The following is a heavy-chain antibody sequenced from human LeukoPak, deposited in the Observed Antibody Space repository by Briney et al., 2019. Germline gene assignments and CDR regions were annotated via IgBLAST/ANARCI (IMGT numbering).Heavy chain of an antibody. Sequence: ASVKVSCKASGYTFTSYAMHWVRQAPGQRLEWMGWINAGNGNTKYSQKFQGRVTITRYTSASTAYMELSSLRSEDTAVYYCAKSTVLYSAEYFQHWGQGTLVTVSS. D-gene: IGHD2-21*01. CDR3: AKSTVLYSAEYFQH. CDR1: GYTFTSYA. CDR2: INAGNGNT. J-gene: IGHJ1*01. V-gene: IGHV1-3*01.